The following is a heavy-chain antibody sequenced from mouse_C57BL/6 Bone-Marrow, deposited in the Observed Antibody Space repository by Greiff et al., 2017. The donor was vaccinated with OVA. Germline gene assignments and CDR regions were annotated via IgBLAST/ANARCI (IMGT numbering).Heavy chain of an antibody. CDR1: GYAFSSYW. D-gene: IGHD4-1*01. CDR3: ARLGRGGFDY. V-gene: IGHV1-80*01. Sequence: VQLVESGAELVKPGASVKISCKASGYAFSSYWMNWVKQRPGKGLEWIGQIYPGDGDTNYNGKFKGKATLTADKSSSTAYMQLSSLTSEDSAVYFCARLGRGGFDYWGQGTTLTVSS. CDR2: IYPGDGDT. J-gene: IGHJ2*01.